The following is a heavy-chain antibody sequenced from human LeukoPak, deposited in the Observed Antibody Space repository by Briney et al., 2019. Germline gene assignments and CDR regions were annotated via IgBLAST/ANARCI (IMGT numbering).Heavy chain of an antibody. Sequence: GASVKVSCKASGYTFTSYGISWVRQAPGQGLEWMGWISAYNGNTNYAQKLQGRVTMTTDTSTSTAYMELRSLRSGDTAVYYCARWRGYCSGGSCYSGAFDIWGQGTMVTVSS. CDR1: GYTFTSYG. V-gene: IGHV1-18*01. D-gene: IGHD2-15*01. CDR3: ARWRGYCSGGSCYSGAFDI. J-gene: IGHJ3*02. CDR2: ISAYNGNT.